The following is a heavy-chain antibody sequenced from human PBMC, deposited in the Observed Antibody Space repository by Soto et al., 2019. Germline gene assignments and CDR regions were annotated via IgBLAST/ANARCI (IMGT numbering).Heavy chain of an antibody. V-gene: IGHV3-21*01. D-gene: IGHD3-10*01. Sequence: GGSLRLSCAASGFTFISYSMNWVRQAPGKGLEWVSSISSSSSYIYYADSVKGRFTISRDNAKNSLYLQMNSLRAEDTAVYYCARDNDPMVRGVIAHWGQGTLVTVSS. CDR1: GFTFISYS. CDR2: ISSSSSYI. CDR3: ARDNDPMVRGVIAH. J-gene: IGHJ4*02.